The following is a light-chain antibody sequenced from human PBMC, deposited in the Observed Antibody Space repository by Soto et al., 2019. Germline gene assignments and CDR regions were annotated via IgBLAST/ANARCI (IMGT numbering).Light chain of an antibody. V-gene: IGLV3-1*01. CDR3: QAWDSSTAV. Sequence: SYELTQPPSVSVSPGQTASITCSGDKLGDKYACWYQQKPGQSPLLVIYQDSKRPSGIPERFSGSNSGNTATLTISGTQAMDEADYYCQAWDSSTAVVGTGTKVTVL. CDR1: KLGDKY. CDR2: QDS. J-gene: IGLJ1*01.